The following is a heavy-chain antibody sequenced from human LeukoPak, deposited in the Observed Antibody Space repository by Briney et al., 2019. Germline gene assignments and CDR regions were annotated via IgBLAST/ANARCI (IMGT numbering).Heavy chain of an antibody. J-gene: IGHJ4*02. Sequence: GGSLRLSCLTSGLTPSTNAMSWGRQAPGKGLEWISGISGSGARTYYADSVTGRFTISRDNSRNTLYLQMNSLRGDDTAVYYCSKDVGKWESLHFFDYWGQGTLVTVSS. CDR1: GLTPSTNA. V-gene: IGHV3-23*01. CDR3: SKDVGKWESLHFFDY. D-gene: IGHD1-26*01. CDR2: ISGSGART.